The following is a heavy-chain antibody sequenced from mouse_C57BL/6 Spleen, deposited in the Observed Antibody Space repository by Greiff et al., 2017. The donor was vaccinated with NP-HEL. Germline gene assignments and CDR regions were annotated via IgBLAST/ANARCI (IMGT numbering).Heavy chain of an antibody. D-gene: IGHD1-1*01. V-gene: IGHV1-52*01. J-gene: IGHJ2*01. CDR3: ARCGSRFYFDY. CDR2: IDPSDSET. Sequence: QVQLQQPGAELVRPGSSVKLSCKASGYTFTSYWMHWVKQRPIQGLEWIGNIDPSDSETHYNQKFKDKATLTVDKSSSTAYMQLSSLTSEDSAVYYCARCGSRFYFDYWGQGTTLTVSS. CDR1: GYTFTSYW.